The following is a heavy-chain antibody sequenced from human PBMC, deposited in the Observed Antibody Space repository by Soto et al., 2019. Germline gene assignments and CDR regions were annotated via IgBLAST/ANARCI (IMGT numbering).Heavy chain of an antibody. CDR3: AKDQDYRNYAVYYYGMDV. D-gene: IGHD4-4*01. CDR2: ISGSGGDT. J-gene: IGHJ6*02. Sequence: TGGSLRLSCAASGFPFSTYAMNWVRQAPGKGLEWVSVISGSGGDTYYADSVKGRFTISRDNSQNMVYLQMNTLRAEDTAVYYCAKDQDYRNYAVYYYGMDVWGQGTTVTVSS. V-gene: IGHV3-23*01. CDR1: GFPFSTYA.